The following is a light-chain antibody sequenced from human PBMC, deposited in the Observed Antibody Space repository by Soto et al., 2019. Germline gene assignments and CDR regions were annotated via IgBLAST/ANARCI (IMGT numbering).Light chain of an antibody. V-gene: IGKV3-11*01. CDR2: DAS. CDR3: QQCNNWPQWT. CDR1: QSVDTF. Sequence: EIVLTQSPATLSLSPGERATLSCRASQSVDTFFAWNQQKPGQAPRLLIYDASNRATGIPPRFSGSGSGTDFTLTISSLEPEDFAVYYCQQCNNWPQWTFGQGTKVDIK. J-gene: IGKJ1*01.